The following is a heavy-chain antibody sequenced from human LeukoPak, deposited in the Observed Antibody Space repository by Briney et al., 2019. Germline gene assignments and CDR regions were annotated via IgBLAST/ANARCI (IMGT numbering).Heavy chain of an antibody. CDR2: ISYDGSNK. CDR3: ATGYVVRGVFDY. CDR1: GFTFSSYG. J-gene: IGHJ4*02. D-gene: IGHD3-10*01. Sequence: GGSLRLSCAASGFTFSSYGMHWVRQAPGKGLEWVAVISYDGSNKYYADSVKGRFTISRDNSKNTLYLQMNSLRAEDTAVYYCATGYVVRGVFDYWGQGTLVTVSS. V-gene: IGHV3-30*03.